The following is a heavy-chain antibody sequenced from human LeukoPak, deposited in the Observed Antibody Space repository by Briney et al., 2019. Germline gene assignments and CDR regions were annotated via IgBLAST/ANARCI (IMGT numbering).Heavy chain of an antibody. D-gene: IGHD6-6*01. CDR2: IYDSGST. V-gene: IGHV4-30-2*01. CDR1: GGSISSGGYS. J-gene: IGHJ6*03. CDR3: ARHRKSARNYLYYYMDV. Sequence: PSQTLSLTCAVSGGSISSGGYSWSWIRQPPGKGLEWIGYIYDSGSTYYNPSLKSRVIISLDRSKNQFSLKLSSVTAADTALYYCARHRKSARNYLYYYMDVWGKGTTVTVSS.